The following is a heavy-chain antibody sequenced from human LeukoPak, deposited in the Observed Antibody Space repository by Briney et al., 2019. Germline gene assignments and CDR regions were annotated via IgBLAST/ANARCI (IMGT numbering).Heavy chain of an antibody. J-gene: IGHJ4*02. CDR3: ARLNYDYVYY. Sequence: KPSETLSLNCTVSGGSIRSYYWSWIRQPRGKGLEWIGYTDYIGSTKYNPSLKSRVSISVEPSKNQFSLKLSSVTAADTAVYYCARLNYDYVYYWGQGTLVTVSS. CDR2: TDYIGST. V-gene: IGHV4-59*01. CDR1: GGSIRSYY. D-gene: IGHD3-16*01.